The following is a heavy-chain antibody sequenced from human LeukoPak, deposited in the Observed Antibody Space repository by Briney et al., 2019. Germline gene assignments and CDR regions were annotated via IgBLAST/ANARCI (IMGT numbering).Heavy chain of an antibody. V-gene: IGHV1-8*03. D-gene: IGHD5-24*01. CDR1: GYTFTSFD. Sequence: ASVKVSCKASGYTFTSFDIHWVRQATGHGLEWMGWMSPNSVNTGYAQKFQGRVTISRNTSRSTAYMELSSLTSEDTAVYYCAYGYNEFHFDYWGQGTLVTVSS. CDR2: MSPNSVNT. CDR3: AYGYNEFHFDY. J-gene: IGHJ4*02.